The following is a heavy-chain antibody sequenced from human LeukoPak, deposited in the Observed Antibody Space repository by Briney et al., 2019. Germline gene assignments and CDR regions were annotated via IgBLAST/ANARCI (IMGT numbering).Heavy chain of an antibody. CDR1: GFTFSSYA. D-gene: IGHD1-26*01. CDR2: ISGSGGST. CDR3: AKDLVRGYSGSSVGSSGYYMDV. J-gene: IGHJ6*03. Sequence: GGSLRLSCAASGFTFSSYAMSWVRQAPGKGLEWVSAISGSGGSTYYADSVKGRFTISRDNSKNTLYLQMNSLRAEDTAVYYCAKDLVRGYSGSSVGSSGYYMDVWGKGTTVTVSS. V-gene: IGHV3-23*01.